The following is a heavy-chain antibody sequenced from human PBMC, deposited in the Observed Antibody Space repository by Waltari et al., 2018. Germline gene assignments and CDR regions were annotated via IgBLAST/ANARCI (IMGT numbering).Heavy chain of an antibody. Sequence: QVQLVQSGAEVKKPGASVKVSCKVSGYTLTELSMHWVRQAPGKGLEWMGVFDPEDGETSYAQKFQGRVTMTEDTSTDTAYMELSSLRSEDTAVYYCATAQDPPFGVVPPLGYWGQGTLVTVSS. V-gene: IGHV1-24*01. CDR3: ATAQDPPFGVVPPLGY. CDR2: FDPEDGET. CDR1: GYTLTELS. J-gene: IGHJ4*02. D-gene: IGHD3-3*01.